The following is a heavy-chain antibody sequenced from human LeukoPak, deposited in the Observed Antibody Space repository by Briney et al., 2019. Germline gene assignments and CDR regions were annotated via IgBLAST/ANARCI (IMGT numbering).Heavy chain of an antibody. CDR3: AKGYGSGSPGAFDI. Sequence: GGSLRLSCAASGFTFSSYAMSWVRQAPGKGLEWVSGISGSGDSTYYAGSVKGRFTISRDNSKNTLYLQMNSLRAEDTAVYYCAKGYGSGSPGAFDIWGQGTMVTVSS. J-gene: IGHJ3*02. CDR1: GFTFSSYA. D-gene: IGHD3-10*01. V-gene: IGHV3-23*01. CDR2: ISGSGDST.